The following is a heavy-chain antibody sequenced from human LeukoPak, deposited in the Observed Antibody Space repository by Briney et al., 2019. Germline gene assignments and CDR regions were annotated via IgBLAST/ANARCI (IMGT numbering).Heavy chain of an antibody. V-gene: IGHV1-18*01. Sequence: ASVKVSCKASGYTFTSYGISWMRQAPGQGLEWMGWISAYNGNTNYAQKLQGRVTMTTDTSTSTAYMELRSLRSDDTAVYYCARVDYGDYLPYYYYYMDVWGKGTTVTVSS. CDR3: ARVDYGDYLPYYYYYMDV. CDR1: GYTFTSYG. D-gene: IGHD4-17*01. CDR2: ISAYNGNT. J-gene: IGHJ6*03.